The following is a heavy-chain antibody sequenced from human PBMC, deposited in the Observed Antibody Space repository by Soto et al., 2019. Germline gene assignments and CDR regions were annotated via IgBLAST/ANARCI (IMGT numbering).Heavy chain of an antibody. J-gene: IGHJ5*02. CDR1: GFSLTTNAVG. V-gene: IGHV2-5*02. Sequence: QFTLQESGPTLVLPTQTLTLTCTFSGFSLTTNAVGVAWIRQPIGKALGWLALLYWDDDKRFSTSLKSRLTFTTDTSKNLSDRTMTNMYPEDAATYYCAHRRVRESSGENCSSWGQGTLVTVSA. D-gene: IGHD3-22*01. CDR2: LYWDDDK. CDR3: AHRRVRESSGENCSS.